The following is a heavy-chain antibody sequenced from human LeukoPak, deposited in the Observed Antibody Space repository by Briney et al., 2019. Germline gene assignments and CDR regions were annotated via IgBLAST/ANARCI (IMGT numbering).Heavy chain of an antibody. J-gene: IGHJ4*02. CDR3: AMKGGSGSYYAAFDY. CDR1: GFTFSSYD. D-gene: IGHD3-10*01. V-gene: IGHV3-48*03. CDR2: ISSSGGTI. Sequence: GGSLRLSCAASGFTFSSYDMIWVRQPPGRGLEWVSSISSSGGTISYTDSVRGRFTISRDNAKNSLYLQMNSLRAEDTAVYYCAMKGGSGSYYAAFDYWGQGTLVTVSS.